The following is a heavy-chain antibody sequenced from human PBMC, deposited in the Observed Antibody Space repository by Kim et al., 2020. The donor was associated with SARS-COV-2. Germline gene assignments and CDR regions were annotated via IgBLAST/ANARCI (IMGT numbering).Heavy chain of an antibody. J-gene: IGHJ3*01. CDR1: GFTFSESA. D-gene: IGHD1-1*01. Sequence: GGSLRLSCGASGFTFSESAMHWVRRASGKGLEWVGRIRSKANGYATSYSESVRGRFTISRDDSRNTAYLQMNSLKTEDTAVYYCTRVTGTTIDFWVAFD. V-gene: IGHV3-73*01. CDR3: TRVTGTTIDFWVAFD. CDR2: IRSKANGYAT.